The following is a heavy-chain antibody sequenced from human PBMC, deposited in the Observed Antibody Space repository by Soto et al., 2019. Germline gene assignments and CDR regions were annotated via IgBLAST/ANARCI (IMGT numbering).Heavy chain of an antibody. CDR3: ASNYGSGSFYREYYYYGMDV. D-gene: IGHD3-10*01. CDR1: GGSISSYY. J-gene: IGHJ6*02. V-gene: IGHV4-59*01. Sequence: SETLSLTCTVSGGSISSYYWSWIRQPPGKGLEWIGYIYYSGSTNYNPSLKSRVTISVDTSKNQFSLKLSSVTAADTTVYYCASNYGSGSFYREYYYYGMDVWGQGTTVTVS. CDR2: IYYSGST.